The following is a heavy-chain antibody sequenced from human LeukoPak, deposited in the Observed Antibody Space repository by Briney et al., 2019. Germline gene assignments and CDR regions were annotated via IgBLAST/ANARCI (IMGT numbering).Heavy chain of an antibody. CDR2: IGTAGDT. Sequence: PGGSLRLSCAASGFTFSSYDMHWVRQATGKGLEWVSAIGTAGDTYYPGSVKGRFTISREHAKNSLYLQMNSLRAGDTAVYYCARVRGGGTFDYWGQGTLVTVSS. J-gene: IGHJ4*02. CDR1: GFTFSSYD. D-gene: IGHD3-10*01. V-gene: IGHV3-13*01. CDR3: ARVRGGGTFDY.